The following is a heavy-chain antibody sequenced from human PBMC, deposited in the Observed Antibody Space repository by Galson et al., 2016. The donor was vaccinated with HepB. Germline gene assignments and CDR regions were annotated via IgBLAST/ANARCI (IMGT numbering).Heavy chain of an antibody. CDR3: AKGPRATRRYMDV. CDR1: GFTFDDCP. CDR2: ISWDGVKT. J-gene: IGHJ6*02. D-gene: IGHD3-16*02. Sequence: LRLSCAASGFTFDDCPMHWVRQAPGKGLEWVSLISWDGVKTLYGDSVKGRFTISRDNSKNFLYLKMNSLRTEDTALYFCAKGPRATRRYMDVWGQGTTVTVSS. V-gene: IGHV3-43*01.